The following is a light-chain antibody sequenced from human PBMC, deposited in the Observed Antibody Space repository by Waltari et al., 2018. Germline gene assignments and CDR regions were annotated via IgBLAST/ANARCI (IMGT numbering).Light chain of an antibody. V-gene: IGLV2-11*01. J-gene: IGLJ2*01. Sequence: QSALTQPRSVSGSPGQSVAISCTGTSSDVGGYNYVSWYQQHPGKAPKLSSYDVTKRPAGVPDRFSGSKSGNTASLTISGLQADDEADYYCCSYAGPFGGGTKLTVL. CDR1: SSDVGGYNY. CDR2: DVT. CDR3: CSYAGP.